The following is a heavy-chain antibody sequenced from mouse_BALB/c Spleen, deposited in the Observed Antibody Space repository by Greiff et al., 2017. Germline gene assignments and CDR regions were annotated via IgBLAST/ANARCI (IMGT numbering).Heavy chain of an antibody. D-gene: IGHD1-1*01. CDR2: IYPGSGNT. V-gene: IGHV1-77*01. J-gene: IGHJ2*01. CDR1: GYTFTDYY. Sequence: QVQLQQSGAELARPGASVKLSCKASGYTFTDYYINWVKQRTGQGLEWIGEIYPGSGNTYYNEKFKGKATLTADKSSSTAYMQLSSLTSEDSAVYFCTRSPGSSCPYYIDYWGQGTTLTVSS. CDR3: TRSPGSSCPYYIDY.